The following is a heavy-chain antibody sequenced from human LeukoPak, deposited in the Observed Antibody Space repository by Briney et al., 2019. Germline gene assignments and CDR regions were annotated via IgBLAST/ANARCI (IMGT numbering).Heavy chain of an antibody. CDR3: ARSAGVGATDY. Sequence: PSETLSLTCAVSGGSISSYYWSWIRQPAGKGLEWIGHIYSSGSSNYNPSLKSRVTMSVDTSKNQFSLKLSSVTAADTAVYYCARSAGVGATDYWGQGTLVTVSS. J-gene: IGHJ4*02. D-gene: IGHD1-26*01. CDR2: IYSSGSS. CDR1: GGSISSYY. V-gene: IGHV4-4*07.